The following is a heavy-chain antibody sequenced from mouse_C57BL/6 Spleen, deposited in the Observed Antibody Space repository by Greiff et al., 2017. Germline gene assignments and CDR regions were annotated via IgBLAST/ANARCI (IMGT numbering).Heavy chain of an antibody. CDR2: IHPNSGST. D-gene: IGHD2-1*01. CDR3: ATYGNYPAWFAY. Sequence: VQLQQSGAELVKPGASVKLSCKASGYTFTSYWMHWVKQRPGQGLEWIGMIHPNSGSTNYNEKFKSKATLTVDKSSSTAYMQLSSLTSEDSAVYYCATYGNYPAWFAYWGQGTLVTVSA. J-gene: IGHJ3*01. CDR1: GYTFTSYW. V-gene: IGHV1-64*01.